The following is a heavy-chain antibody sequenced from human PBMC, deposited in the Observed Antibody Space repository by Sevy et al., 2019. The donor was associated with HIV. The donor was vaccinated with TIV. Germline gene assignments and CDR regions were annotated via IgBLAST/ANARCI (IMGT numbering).Heavy chain of an antibody. J-gene: IGHJ6*02. V-gene: IGHV3-33*01. D-gene: IGHD6-19*01. CDR1: GFTFSSYG. Sequence: GGSLRLSCAASGFTFSSYGMHWVRQAPGKGLEWVAVIWYDGSNKYYADSVTGRFTISRDNSKNTEYLQMNSRRAEETGVYYCGRVKGYSSGSYYYGMDVWGQGTTVTVSS. CDR2: IWYDGSNK. CDR3: GRVKGYSSGSYYYGMDV.